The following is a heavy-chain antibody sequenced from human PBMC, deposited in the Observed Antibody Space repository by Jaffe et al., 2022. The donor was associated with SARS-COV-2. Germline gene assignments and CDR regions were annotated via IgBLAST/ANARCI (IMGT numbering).Heavy chain of an antibody. CDR1: GFTFSSYA. J-gene: IGHJ4*02. CDR3: AKLYDYVWGSYRPKEYYFDY. V-gene: IGHV3-23*01. CDR2: ISGSGGST. D-gene: IGHD3-16*02. Sequence: EVQLLESGGGLVQPGGSLRLSCAASGFTFSSYAMSWVRQAPGKGLEWVSAISGSGGSTYYADSVKGRFTISRDNSKNTLYLQMNSLRAEDTAVYYCAKLYDYVWGSYRPKEYYFDYWGQGTLVTVSS.